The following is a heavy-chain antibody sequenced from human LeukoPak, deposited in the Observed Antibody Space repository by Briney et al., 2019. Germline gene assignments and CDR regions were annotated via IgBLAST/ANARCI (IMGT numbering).Heavy chain of an antibody. CDR3: VRDRNDFWSGFLY. D-gene: IGHD3-3*01. CDR1: GNTFTYYY. V-gene: IGHV1-2*02. CDR2: INPDSGGT. Sequence: ASVKVSCKASGNTFTYYYFHWVRQAPGQGLEWMGWINPDSGGTGYAEKFKGGVTLTRDRTISTVYMEMSSLRSDDTAIYYCVRDRNDFWSGFLYWGQGTLVTVSS. J-gene: IGHJ4*02.